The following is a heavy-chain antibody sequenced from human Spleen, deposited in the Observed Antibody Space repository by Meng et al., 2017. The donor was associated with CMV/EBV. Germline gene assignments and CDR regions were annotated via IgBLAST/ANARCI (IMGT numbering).Heavy chain of an antibody. J-gene: IGHJ5*02. CDR1: FTDYG. Sequence: FTDYGSSWVRQAPGQGLEWMGWISAYNGDTNYARNLRGRVTMTTDTSTTTAYMELRSLRSDDTAVYYCARDLQYCGSTSCYDDCFDPWGQGTLVTVSS. CDR2: ISAYNGDT. V-gene: IGHV1-18*01. D-gene: IGHD2-2*01. CDR3: ARDLQYCGSTSCYDDCFDP.